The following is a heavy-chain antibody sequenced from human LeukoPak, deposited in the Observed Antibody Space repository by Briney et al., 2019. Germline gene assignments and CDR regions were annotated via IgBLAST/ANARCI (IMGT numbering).Heavy chain of an antibody. J-gene: IGHJ4*02. D-gene: IGHD1-26*01. CDR2: IYYSGST. CDR3: ATRRVGATHFDY. V-gene: IGHV4-59*08. Sequence: SETLSLTCTVSGGSLSSYYWSWIRQPPGKGLEWIGYIYYSGSTNYNPSLKSRVTISVDTSKNQFSLKLSSVTAADTAVYYCATRRVGATHFDYWGQGTLVTVSS. CDR1: GGSLSSYY.